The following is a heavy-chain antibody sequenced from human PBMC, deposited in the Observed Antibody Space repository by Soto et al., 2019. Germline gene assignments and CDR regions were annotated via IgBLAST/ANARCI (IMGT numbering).Heavy chain of an antibody. Sequence: SETLCLTCAVSGGSISSSDWWRWVRQPPGKGLEWIGEIYYSGSTNYNPSLKSRVTISVDTSKNQFSLKLSSVTAADTAVYYCARDPGSGSYYGWFDPWGQGTLVTVSS. CDR3: ARDPGSGSYYGWFDP. CDR2: IYYSGST. D-gene: IGHD3-10*01. CDR1: GGSISSSDW. V-gene: IGHV4-4*02. J-gene: IGHJ5*02.